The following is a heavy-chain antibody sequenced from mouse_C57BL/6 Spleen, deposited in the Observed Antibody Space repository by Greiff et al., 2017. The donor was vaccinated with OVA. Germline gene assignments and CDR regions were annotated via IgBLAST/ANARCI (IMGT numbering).Heavy chain of an antibody. Sequence: VQLKQSGPELVKPGASVKISCKASGYSFTGYYMNWVKQSPEKSLEWIGEINPSTGGTTYNQKFKAKATLTVDKSSSTAYMQLKSLTSEDSAVYYCARGSSGYVYWGQGTTLTVSA. CDR1: GYSFTGYY. CDR3: ARGSSGYVY. CDR2: INPSTGGT. V-gene: IGHV1-42*01. J-gene: IGHJ2*01. D-gene: IGHD3-2*02.